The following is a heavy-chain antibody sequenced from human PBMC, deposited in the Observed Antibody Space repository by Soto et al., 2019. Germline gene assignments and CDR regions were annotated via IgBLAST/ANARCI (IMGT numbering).Heavy chain of an antibody. Sequence: ASVKVSCKASGCTFTSYDINWVRQATGQGLEWMGWMNPNSGNTGYAQKFQGRVTMTRNTSISTAYMELSSLRSEDTAVYYCARLPPEGGYYDSSGYYVDYWGQGTLVTVSS. CDR2: MNPNSGNT. V-gene: IGHV1-8*01. CDR1: GCTFTSYD. D-gene: IGHD3-22*01. J-gene: IGHJ4*02. CDR3: ARLPPEGGYYDSSGYYVDY.